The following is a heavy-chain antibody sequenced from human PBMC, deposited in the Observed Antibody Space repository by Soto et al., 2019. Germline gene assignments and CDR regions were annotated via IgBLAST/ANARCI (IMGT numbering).Heavy chain of an antibody. V-gene: IGHV3-23*01. CDR3: ARRVVAGTPDY. CDR1: GFSFSSYA. CDR2: ISATDVAT. J-gene: IGHJ4*02. D-gene: IGHD2-15*01. Sequence: EVQLLESGGGLVQPGGSLRLSCAASGFSFSSYAMGWVRQAPGKGLEWVSIISATDVATYYADSVKGHFIIARDDSRRTLFLQMDRLKPEDTAVYYCARRVVAGTPDYWGQGALVSVSS.